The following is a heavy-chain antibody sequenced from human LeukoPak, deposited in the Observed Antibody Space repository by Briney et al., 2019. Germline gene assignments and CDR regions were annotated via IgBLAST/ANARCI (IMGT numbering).Heavy chain of an antibody. D-gene: IGHD5-12*01. CDR3: AKVMDRDIVATIRLGSQYYFDY. Sequence: GGSLRLSCAASGFTFSSYALHWVRQAPGKGLYWVADISYDGSNKYYADSVKGRFTISRDNSKNTLYLQLNSLRAEDTAVYYCAKVMDRDIVATIRLGSQYYFDYWGQGTLVTVSS. V-gene: IGHV3-30*04. J-gene: IGHJ4*02. CDR2: ISYDGSNK. CDR1: GFTFSSYA.